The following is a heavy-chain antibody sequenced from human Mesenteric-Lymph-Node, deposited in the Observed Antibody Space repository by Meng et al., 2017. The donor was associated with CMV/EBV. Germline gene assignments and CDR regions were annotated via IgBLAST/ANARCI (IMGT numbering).Heavy chain of an antibody. D-gene: IGHD2/OR15-2a*01. Sequence: QVQLQESGPGLVKPSETLSLTCIVSGVSVTSGGYHWSWIRQSPGKGLEWIGYIYGTGITIYNPSLKSRVTILLETSKNQFSLKLNSVTTADTAVYYCAKSRSSTPGIVDDWGQGTLVTVSS. CDR1: GVSVTSGGYH. CDR3: AKSRSSTPGIVDD. CDR2: IYGTGIT. J-gene: IGHJ4*02. V-gene: IGHV4-61*08.